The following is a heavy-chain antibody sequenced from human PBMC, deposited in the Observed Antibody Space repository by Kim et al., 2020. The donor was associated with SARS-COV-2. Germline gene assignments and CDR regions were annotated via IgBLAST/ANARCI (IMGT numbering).Heavy chain of an antibody. D-gene: IGHD4-17*01. CDR3: AKVRDGHYGGNVN. Sequence: GGSLRLSCAASGFTFSSYSMNWVRQAPGKGLEWVSSISSSSSYIYYADSVKGRFTISRDNAKNSLFLQMNSLRAEDTAVYYCAKVRDGHYGGNVNWGQGTLVTVSS. CDR1: GFTFSSYS. J-gene: IGHJ4*02. V-gene: IGHV3-21*01. CDR2: ISSSSSYI.